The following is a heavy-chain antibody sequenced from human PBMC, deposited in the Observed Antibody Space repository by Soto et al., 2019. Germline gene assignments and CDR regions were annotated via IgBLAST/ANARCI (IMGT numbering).Heavy chain of an antibody. J-gene: IGHJ6*02. V-gene: IGHV1-69*13. CDR2: IIPIFGTA. D-gene: IGHD6-6*01. Sequence: ASVKVSCKASGGTFSTHAISWVRQAPGQGLEWMGGIIPIFGTANHAQKFQGRVTISADASTSTAYMELSRLRSDDTAVYYCARDKNRDSSSGLYYYYGMDVWGQGTTVTVSS. CDR3: ARDKNRDSSSGLYYYYGMDV. CDR1: GGTFSTHA.